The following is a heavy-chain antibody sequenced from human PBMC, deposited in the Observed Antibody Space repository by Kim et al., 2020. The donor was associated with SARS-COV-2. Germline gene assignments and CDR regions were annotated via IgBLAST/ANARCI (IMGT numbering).Heavy chain of an antibody. CDR2: INTNTGNP. Sequence: ASVKVSCKASGYTFTSYAMNWVRQAPGQGLEWMGWINTNTGNPMYAQGFTGRFVFSLDTSVSTAYLQISSLKAEDTAVYYCAVLLWFGELSQYGMDVWGQGTTVTVSS. CDR3: AVLLWFGELSQYGMDV. J-gene: IGHJ6*02. V-gene: IGHV7-4-1*02. D-gene: IGHD3-10*01. CDR1: GYTFTSYA.